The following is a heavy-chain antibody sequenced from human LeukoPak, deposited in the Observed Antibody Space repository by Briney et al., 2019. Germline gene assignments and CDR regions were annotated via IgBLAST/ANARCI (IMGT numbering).Heavy chain of an antibody. D-gene: IGHD5-12*01. CDR3: AKDRRGYDIFYYYYYMDV. Sequence: GGSLRLSCAASGFTFSSYGMHWVRQAPGKGLEWVAFIRYDGGKKYYADSVKGRFTISRDNSKNTLYLQMNSLRAEDTAVYYCAKDRRGYDIFYYYYYMDVWGKGTTVTVSS. J-gene: IGHJ6*03. CDR1: GFTFSSYG. V-gene: IGHV3-30*02. CDR2: IRYDGGKK.